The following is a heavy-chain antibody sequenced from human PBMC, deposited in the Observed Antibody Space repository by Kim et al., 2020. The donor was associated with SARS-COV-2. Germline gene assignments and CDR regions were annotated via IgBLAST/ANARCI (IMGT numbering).Heavy chain of an antibody. V-gene: IGHV1-2*02. D-gene: IGHD1-26*01. J-gene: IGHJ4*02. CDR1: GFTFTGYY. CDR2: INPDSGGT. CDR3: VREYGESYSPDY. Sequence: ASVKVSCKASGFTFTGYYIHWVRQAPGQGLEWMGWINPDSGGTKYAQKFQGRVTMTGDTSISTAYMDLSGLRSDDTAVFYCVREYGESYSPDYWGQGTLVTVSS.